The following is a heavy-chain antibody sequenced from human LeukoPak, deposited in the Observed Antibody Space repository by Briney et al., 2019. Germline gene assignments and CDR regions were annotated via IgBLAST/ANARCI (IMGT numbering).Heavy chain of an antibody. Sequence: SETLSLTCTVSGGSISSYYWSWIRQSPEKGLEWIGYVYYSGTTNYNPSLKSRVTISVDTAKNQFSLKLNSVTAADTAVYYCARDRGLWFGELLDYWGPGTLVTVSS. V-gene: IGHV4-59*01. CDR2: VYYSGTT. D-gene: IGHD3-10*01. J-gene: IGHJ4*02. CDR3: ARDRGLWFGELLDY. CDR1: GGSISSYY.